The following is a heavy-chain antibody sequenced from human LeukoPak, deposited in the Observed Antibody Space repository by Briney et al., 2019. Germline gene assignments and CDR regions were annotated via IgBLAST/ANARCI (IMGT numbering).Heavy chain of an antibody. Sequence: GSLRLSCAASGFTFSSYAMSWVRQPPGKGLEWIGSIYYSGSTYYNPSLKSRVTISVDTSKNQFSLKLSSVTAADTAVYYCARVPYYYYYYMDVWGKGTTVTVSS. CDR3: ARVPYYYYYYMDV. J-gene: IGHJ6*03. V-gene: IGHV4-39*07. CDR2: IYYSGST. CDR1: GFTFSSYA.